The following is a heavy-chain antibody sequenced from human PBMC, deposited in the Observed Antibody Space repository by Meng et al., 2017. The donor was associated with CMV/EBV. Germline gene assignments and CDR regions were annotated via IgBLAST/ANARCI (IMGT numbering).Heavy chain of an antibody. V-gene: IGHV3-9*01. J-gene: IGHJ3*02. CDR2: ISWNSGSI. D-gene: IGHD3-10*01. CDR1: GFTFDDYA. Sequence: SLKISCAASGFTFDDYAMHWVRQAPGKGLEWVSGISWNSGSIGYADSVKGRFTISRDNAKNSLYLQMNSLRAEDTAVYYCAKDGEGSGSYDAFDIWGQGTMVTVSS. CDR3: AKDGEGSGSYDAFDI.